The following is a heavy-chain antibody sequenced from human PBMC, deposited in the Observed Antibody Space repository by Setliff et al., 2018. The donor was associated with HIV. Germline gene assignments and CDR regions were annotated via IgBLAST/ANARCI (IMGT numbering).Heavy chain of an antibody. J-gene: IGHJ5*02. D-gene: IGHD3-22*01. CDR2: INSDGSNT. V-gene: IGHV3-74*01. Sequence: GGSLRLSCAASGFTFSSYWMHWVRQAPGEGLVWVSRINSDGSNTNYADSVKGRFTISRDNAKNTLYLQMNSLRAEDTAMYYCARCRGMTKTYYDSSGYYYFDTWGQGTLVTVSS. CDR1: GFTFSSYW. CDR3: ARCRGMTKTYYDSSGYYYFDT.